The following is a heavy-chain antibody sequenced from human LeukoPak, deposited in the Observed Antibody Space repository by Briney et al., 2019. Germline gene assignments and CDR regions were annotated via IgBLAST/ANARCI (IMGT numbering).Heavy chain of an antibody. CDR2: ISSSSSYI. Sequence: GGSLRLSCAASGFTFSSYSMNWVRQAPGKGLEWVSSISSSSSYIYYADSVKGRFTISRDNAKNSLYLQMNSLRAEDTAVYYCARVFWSGYYSPYYFDYWGQGTLVTVS. D-gene: IGHD3-3*01. J-gene: IGHJ4*02. CDR3: ARVFWSGYYSPYYFDY. CDR1: GFTFSSYS. V-gene: IGHV3-21*01.